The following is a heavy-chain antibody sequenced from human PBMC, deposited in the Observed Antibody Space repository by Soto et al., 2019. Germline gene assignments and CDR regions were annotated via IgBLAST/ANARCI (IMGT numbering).Heavy chain of an antibody. J-gene: IGHJ6*03. CDR3: ARGYCSGGSCSREEDYYYYYLDV. D-gene: IGHD2-15*01. V-gene: IGHV3-21*01. CDR2: ISSSSSYI. Sequence: GGSLRLSCAASGFTFSSYSMNWVRQAPGKGLEWVSSISSSSSYIYYADSVKGRFTISRDNAKNSLYLQMNSLRAEDTAVYYCARGYCSGGSCSREEDYYYYYLDVWGKGTTVTVSS. CDR1: GFTFSSYS.